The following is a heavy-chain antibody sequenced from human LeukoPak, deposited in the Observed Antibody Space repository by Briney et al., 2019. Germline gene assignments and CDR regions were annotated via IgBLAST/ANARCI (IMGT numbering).Heavy chain of an antibody. CDR3: ARGLVATITNDY. D-gene: IGHD5-12*01. V-gene: IGHV4-61*02. CDR1: GGSISSGSYY. J-gene: IGHJ4*02. CDR2: IYTSGST. Sequence: SQTLSLTCTVSGGSISSGSYYWSWIRQPAGKGLEWIGRIYTSGSTNYNPSLKSRVTISVDTSKNQFSLKLSSVTAADTAVYYCARGLVATITNDYWGQGTLVTVSS.